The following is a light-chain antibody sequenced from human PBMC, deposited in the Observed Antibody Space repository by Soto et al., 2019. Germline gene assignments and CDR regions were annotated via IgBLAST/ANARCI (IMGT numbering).Light chain of an antibody. V-gene: IGLV1-47*01. J-gene: IGLJ2*01. CDR2: RNN. CDR1: SSNIGSIY. CDR3: AAWDDSLSGVV. Sequence: QSALTQPPSASGTPGQRVTISCSGNSSNIGSIYVYWYQQLPGTAPKLLIYRNNQRPSGVPDRFSGSKSGTSASLAISGLRSEDGADYYCAAWDDSLSGVVFGGGTKLTVL.